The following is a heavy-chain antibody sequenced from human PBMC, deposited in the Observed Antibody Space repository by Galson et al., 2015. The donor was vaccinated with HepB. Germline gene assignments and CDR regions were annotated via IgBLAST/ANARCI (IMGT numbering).Heavy chain of an antibody. CDR1: GGSISSSSYY. D-gene: IGHD3-22*01. V-gene: IGHV4-39*07. Sequence: ETLSLTCTVSGGSISSSSYYWGWIRQPPGKGLEWIGSIYYSGSTYYNPSLKSRVTISVDTSKNQFSLKLSSVTAADTAVYYCARDKEQYYYDSSGYNDAFDIWGQGTMVTVSS. J-gene: IGHJ3*02. CDR2: IYYSGST. CDR3: ARDKEQYYYDSSGYNDAFDI.